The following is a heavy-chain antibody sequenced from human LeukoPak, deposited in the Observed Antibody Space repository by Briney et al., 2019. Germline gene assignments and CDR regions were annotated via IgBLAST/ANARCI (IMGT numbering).Heavy chain of an antibody. J-gene: IGHJ6*03. Sequence: SQTLSLTCTVSGGSISSGGYYWSWIRQHPGKGLEWIGYIYYSGSTYYKPSLKSRVTISVDTSKNQFSLKLSSVTAADTAVYYCASSYSSSSSHYYYYYMDVWGKGTTVTVSS. CDR1: GGSISSGGYY. D-gene: IGHD6-6*01. CDR2: IYYSGST. V-gene: IGHV4-31*03. CDR3: ASSYSSSSSHYYYYYMDV.